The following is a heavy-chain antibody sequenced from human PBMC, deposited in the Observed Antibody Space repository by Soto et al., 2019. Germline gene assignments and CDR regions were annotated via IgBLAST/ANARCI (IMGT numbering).Heavy chain of an antibody. V-gene: IGHV1-69*12. D-gene: IGHD1-20*01. CDR3: ARDQTITNWFDP. CDR2: IIPIFGTA. CDR1: GGTFSSYA. Sequence: QVQLVQSGAEVKKPGSSVKVSCKASGGTFSSYAISWVRQAPGQGLEWMGGIIPIFGTANYAQKFQGRVTIXAXGPTGTAYMGLSSPRSEDTAVYCCARDQTITNWFDPWGQGTLVTVSS. J-gene: IGHJ5*02.